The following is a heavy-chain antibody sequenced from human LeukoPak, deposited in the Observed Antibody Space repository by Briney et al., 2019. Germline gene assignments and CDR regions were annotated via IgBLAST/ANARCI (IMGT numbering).Heavy chain of an antibody. CDR3: ARDSYDFWSGYYSPSDV. D-gene: IGHD3-3*01. V-gene: IGHV4-38-2*02. CDR1: GYSISSGYY. Sequence: SETLSVTCAVSGYSISSGYYWGWIRQPPGKGLEWIVSIYHSGSTYYNPSLKSRVTISVDTSKNQFSLKLSSVTAADTAVYYCARDSYDFWSGYYSPSDVWGKGTTVTVSS. J-gene: IGHJ6*04. CDR2: IYHSGST.